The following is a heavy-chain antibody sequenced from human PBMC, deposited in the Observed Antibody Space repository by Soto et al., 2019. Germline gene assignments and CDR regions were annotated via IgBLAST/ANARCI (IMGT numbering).Heavy chain of an antibody. D-gene: IGHD3-10*01. CDR1: GFTFSSYA. J-gene: IGHJ4*02. CDR3: ARYNSRSLSIWFGESFDY. CDR2: ISYDGSNK. V-gene: IGHV3-30-3*01. Sequence: PGGSLRLSCAASGFTFSSYAMHWVRQAPGKGLEWVAVISYDGSNKYYADSVKGRFTISRDNSKNTLYLQMNSLRAEDTAVYYCARYNSRSLSIWFGESFDYWGQGTLVTVSS.